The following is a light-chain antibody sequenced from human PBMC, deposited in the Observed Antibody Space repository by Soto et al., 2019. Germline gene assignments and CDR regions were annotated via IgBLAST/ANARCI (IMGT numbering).Light chain of an antibody. CDR1: QSVSRD. V-gene: IGKV3-11*01. J-gene: IGKJ2*01. CDR3: QQRSNWPST. Sequence: EIVLTQSPATLSLFPGERATLSCRASQSVSRDLAWYQQKPGQAPRLLIYDVSNRATGIPARFSGSGSGTDFTLTTSSLEPEDFAVYYCQQRSNWPSTFGQGTKLEIK. CDR2: DVS.